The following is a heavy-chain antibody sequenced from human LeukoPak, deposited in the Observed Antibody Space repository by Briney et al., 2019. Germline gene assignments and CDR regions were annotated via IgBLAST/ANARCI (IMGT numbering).Heavy chain of an antibody. CDR2: ISSSSSTI. Sequence: GGSLRLSCAASGFTFSSYSMNWVRQAPGKGLEWVSYISSSSSTIYYADSVRGRFTISRDNAKNSLYLQMNSLRAEDTAVYYCARDKTVVVAAYYFDYWGQGTLVTVSS. V-gene: IGHV3-48*01. J-gene: IGHJ4*02. CDR1: GFTFSSYS. CDR3: ARDKTVVVAAYYFDY. D-gene: IGHD2-15*01.